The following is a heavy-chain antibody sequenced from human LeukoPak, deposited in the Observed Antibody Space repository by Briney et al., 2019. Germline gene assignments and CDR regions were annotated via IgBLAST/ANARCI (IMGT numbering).Heavy chain of an antibody. CDR1: GGSLNDYY. CDR3: ARDMAAAGPWYFDL. CDR2: INHSGST. Sequence: SETLSLTCAVYGGSLNDYYWSWIRQPPGKGLEWIGEINHSGSTNYNPSLKSRVTISVDTSKNQFSLRLSSVTAADTAVYYCARDMAAAGPWYFDLWGRGTLVTVSS. J-gene: IGHJ2*01. D-gene: IGHD6-13*01. V-gene: IGHV4-34*01.